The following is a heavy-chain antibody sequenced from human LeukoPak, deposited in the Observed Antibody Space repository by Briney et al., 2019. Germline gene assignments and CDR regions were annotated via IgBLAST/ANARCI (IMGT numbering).Heavy chain of an antibody. CDR3: ARSATDYDLWSGSEYMDV. V-gene: IGHV3-48*04. Sequence: GGSLRLSCAASGFTFSSYSMNWVRQAPGKGLEWVSYISSSSSTIYYADSVKGRFTISRDNAKNSLYLQMNSPRAEDTAVYYCARSATDYDLWSGSEYMDVWGKGTTVTVSS. CDR2: ISSSSSTI. J-gene: IGHJ6*03. D-gene: IGHD3-3*01. CDR1: GFTFSSYS.